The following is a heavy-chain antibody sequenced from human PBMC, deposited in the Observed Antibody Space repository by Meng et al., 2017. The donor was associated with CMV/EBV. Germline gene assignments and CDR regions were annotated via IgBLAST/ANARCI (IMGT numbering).Heavy chain of an antibody. CDR3: ARAAVDLSKDYFDY. D-gene: IGHD2-15*01. J-gene: IGHJ4*02. Sequence: VALQRSVQCLAKPSAPLAPTCIASGGSIISYYWSWFPQPAGKGLELLGRIYTSGSTNYNPSLKSRVTMSVDTSKNQFSLKLSSVTAADTAVYYCARAAVDLSKDYFDYWGQGTLVTVSS. V-gene: IGHV4-4*07. CDR1: GGSIISYY. CDR2: IYTSGST.